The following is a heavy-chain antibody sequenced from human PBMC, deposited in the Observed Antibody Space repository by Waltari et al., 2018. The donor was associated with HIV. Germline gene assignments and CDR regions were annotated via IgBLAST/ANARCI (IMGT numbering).Heavy chain of an antibody. J-gene: IGHJ4*02. CDR3: TTAGSTGTTRGY. V-gene: IGHV3-15*01. CDR2: IKSKTDGGTT. Sequence: EVTLVESGGGLVKPGGSLRLSWAASGLPCRNAVTSWVRQAPGKGLEWVGRIKSKTDGGTTDYAAPVKGRFIISRDDSKNTLYLQMNSLKAEDTAVYYCTTAGSTGTTRGYWGQGTLVTVSS. CDR1: GLPCRNAV. D-gene: IGHD1-1*01.